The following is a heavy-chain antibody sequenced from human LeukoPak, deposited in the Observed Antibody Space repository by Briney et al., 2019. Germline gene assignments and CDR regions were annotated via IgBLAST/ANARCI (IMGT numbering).Heavy chain of an antibody. CDR2: INPSGGST. D-gene: IGHD6-13*01. CDR1: GYTFTSYY. CDR3: ARASYTSTWGAFDY. Sequence: HGASVQVSCKASGYTFTSYYIHWVRQAPGQGLEWMGIINPSGGSTNYAQKFQGRVTMTRDTSTSTVYMELSSLRSGDTAVYYCARASYTSTWGAFDYWGQGTLVTVSS. J-gene: IGHJ4*02. V-gene: IGHV1-46*01.